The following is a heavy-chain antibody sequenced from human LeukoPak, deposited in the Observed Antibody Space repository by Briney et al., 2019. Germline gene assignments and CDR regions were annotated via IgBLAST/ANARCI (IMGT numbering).Heavy chain of an antibody. V-gene: IGHV3-23*01. CDR2: ISGSGGST. CDR3: AKSDTVSTHPFDI. CDR1: TFTFSSYA. Sequence: GGSLRLSCAASTFTFSSYAMSGVRQAPGKGLEWVSVISGSGGSTNYADSVKGRFTISRDNSKNTLYLQMNSLRAEDTAVYYCAKSDTVSTHPFDIWGQGTMVTVSS. D-gene: IGHD4-17*01. J-gene: IGHJ3*02.